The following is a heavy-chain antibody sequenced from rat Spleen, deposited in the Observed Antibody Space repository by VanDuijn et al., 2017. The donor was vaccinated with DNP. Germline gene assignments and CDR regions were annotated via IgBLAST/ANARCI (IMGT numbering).Heavy chain of an antibody. J-gene: IGHJ3*01. V-gene: IGHV5-35*01. CDR3: SSGGPDMIQGNWFAY. Sequence: EVQLVESGGGLVQPGRSLKLSCVASGFSFRGDWLNWIRQAPGKGLEWVASINPDGSTTYYPDTVKGRFMISKDDARNTGYLQMNNLRSEDTAMYYCSSGGPDMIQGNWFAYWGQGTLVTVSS. CDR2: INPDGSTT. CDR1: GFSFRGDW. D-gene: IGHD2-3*01.